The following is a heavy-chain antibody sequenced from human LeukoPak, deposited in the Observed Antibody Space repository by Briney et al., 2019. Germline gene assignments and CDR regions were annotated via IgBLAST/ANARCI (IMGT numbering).Heavy chain of an antibody. J-gene: IGHJ5*02. V-gene: IGHV4-30-4*01. CDR3: VRGRGTAVTTGNWFDP. CDR1: GGSISSGNYY. D-gene: IGHD4-17*01. Sequence: SQTLSLTCTVSGGSISSGNYYWNWIRQPPGKGLECIGYIHYSGSTYYNPYLKSRVTISVDTSKNQFSLKLSSVTAADTAVYYCVRGRGTAVTTGNWFDPWGQGTLVTVSS. CDR2: IHYSGST.